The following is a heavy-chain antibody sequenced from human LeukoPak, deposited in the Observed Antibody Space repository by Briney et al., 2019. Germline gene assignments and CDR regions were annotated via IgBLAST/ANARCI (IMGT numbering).Heavy chain of an antibody. CDR3: ARPGTVAAYFYY. J-gene: IGHJ4*02. D-gene: IGHD6-19*01. V-gene: IGHV5-51*01. CDR2: IYPGDSDT. Sequence: PGESLKISCKGSGDTFTNYWIAWVRQMPGKGLEWMGIIYPGDSDTRYSPSFQGQVTFSADKSINTAYLQWSSLKTSDTAMYYCARPGTVAAYFYYWGQGTLVTVSS. CDR1: GDTFTNYW.